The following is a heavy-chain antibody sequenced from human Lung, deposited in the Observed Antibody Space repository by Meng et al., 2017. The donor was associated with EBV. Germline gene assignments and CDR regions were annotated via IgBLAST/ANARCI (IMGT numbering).Heavy chain of an antibody. CDR1: GYTFTTYY. CDR3: ARDAAPAAIAAEVTNWLDP. J-gene: IGHJ5*02. CDR2: INPSGGST. D-gene: IGHD6-13*01. Sequence: QLQLVQSGAEVKKPGASVKVSCKASGYTFTTYYIHWVRQAPGQGLEWMGIINPSGGSTSFAQKFQGRVTMTRDTSTSTVYMELNSLRSEDTAVYYCARDAAPAAIAAEVTNWLDPWGQGTLVTVSS. V-gene: IGHV1-46*01.